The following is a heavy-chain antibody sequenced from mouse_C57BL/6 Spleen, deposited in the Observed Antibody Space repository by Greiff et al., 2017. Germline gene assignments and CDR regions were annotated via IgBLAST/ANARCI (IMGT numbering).Heavy chain of an antibody. CDR3: AEYYGSSTPFGWYFDV. Sequence: VMLVESGAELVKPGASVKLSCKASGYTFTSYWMHWVKQRPGQGLEWIGYINPSSGCTKYNQKFKDKATLTADKSSSTAYMQLSSLTYEDSAVYYCAEYYGSSTPFGWYFDVWGTGTTVTVSS. J-gene: IGHJ1*03. CDR2: INPSSGCT. D-gene: IGHD1-1*01. CDR1: GYTFTSYW. V-gene: IGHV1-7*01.